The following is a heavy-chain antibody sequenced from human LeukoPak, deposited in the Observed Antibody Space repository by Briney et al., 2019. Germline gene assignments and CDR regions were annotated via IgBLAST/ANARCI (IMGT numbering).Heavy chain of an antibody. CDR1: GGSISSFY. CDR2: IYNSGST. V-gene: IGHV4-59*01. J-gene: IGHJ3*02. D-gene: IGHD2-15*01. Sequence: SETLSLTCTVSGGSISSFYWSWIRQPPGKGLEWIGYIYNSGSTIYSPSLKSRVTISVDTSKNQFSLKLNSVTVAATAMYYCAGGYCSGGRCYDAFDIWGQGTMLTVSS. CDR3: AGGYCSGGRCYDAFDI.